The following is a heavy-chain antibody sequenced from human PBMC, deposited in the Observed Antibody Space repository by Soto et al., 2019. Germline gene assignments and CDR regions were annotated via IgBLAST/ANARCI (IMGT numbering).Heavy chain of an antibody. V-gene: IGHV1-3*01. J-gene: IGHJ4*02. D-gene: IGHD6-13*01. CDR2: INVGNGDT. Sequence: QLQLVQSGAEVKEPGASVKASCKASGYTFTTWPMHWVRQAPGQRLEWMGWINVGNGDTKYSQKFQGRVTITRDTSASTAYMKLSSLRSEDTAVYYCARHSSSWAFDYWAQGTLVTVSS. CDR3: ARHSSSWAFDY. CDR1: GYTFTTWP.